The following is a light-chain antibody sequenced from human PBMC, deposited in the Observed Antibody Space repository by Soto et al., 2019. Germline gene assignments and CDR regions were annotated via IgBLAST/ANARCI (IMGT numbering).Light chain of an antibody. CDR1: QDISNY. CDR2: DAS. CDR3: QQYDNLCT. J-gene: IGKJ3*01. Sequence: DLQMTQSPSSLSASVGDRVTITCQASQDISNYLNWYQQKPGKAPKLLIYDASNLETGVPSRFSGSGSGTDFTLTISSLQPEDIATYYCQQYDNLCTFGPGTKVGIK. V-gene: IGKV1-33*01.